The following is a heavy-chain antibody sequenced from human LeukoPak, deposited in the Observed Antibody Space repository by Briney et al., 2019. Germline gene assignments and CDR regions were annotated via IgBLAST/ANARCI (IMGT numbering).Heavy chain of an antibody. CDR2: ISSSSTFK. D-gene: IGHD3-22*01. J-gene: IGHJ4*02. CDR3: ARDSSIGYDRVNFDY. Sequence: GGSLRLSCAASAFPFSTYTMHWVRQAPGKGLEWVSSISSSSTFKHYADSLKGRFTISRDNARNSLFLQMNSLRAEDTAVYYCARDSSIGYDRVNFDYWGQGTLVTVSS. V-gene: IGHV3-21*06. CDR1: AFPFSTYT.